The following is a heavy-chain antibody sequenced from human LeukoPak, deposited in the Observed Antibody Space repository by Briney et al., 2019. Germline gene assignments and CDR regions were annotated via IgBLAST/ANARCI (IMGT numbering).Heavy chain of an antibody. CDR1: GFTFSNYV. CDR3: AREGYYGSGSPPSLYFDY. V-gene: IGHV3-30-3*01. Sequence: GGSLGLSCAASGFTFSNYVIHWVRQAPGKGLEWVAVTSSDLNVKLYADSVKGRFTISRDNSRSTLYLQMNSLRPEDTAIYYCAREGYYGSGSPPSLYFDYWGQGTLVTVYS. CDR2: TSSDLNVK. J-gene: IGHJ4*02. D-gene: IGHD3-10*01.